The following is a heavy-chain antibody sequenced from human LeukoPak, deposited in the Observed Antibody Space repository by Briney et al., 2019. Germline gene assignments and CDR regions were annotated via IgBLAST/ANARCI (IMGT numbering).Heavy chain of an antibody. CDR2: ISGSGGST. J-gene: IGHJ6*03. Sequence: TSETLSLTCAVYGGSFSGYYWSWVRQAPGKGLEWVSAISGSGGSTYYADSVKGRFTISRDNSKNTLYLQMNSLRAEDTAVYYCAKDYYYYYMDVWGKGTTVTVSS. CDR1: GGSFSGYY. V-gene: IGHV3-23*01. CDR3: AKDYYYYYMDV.